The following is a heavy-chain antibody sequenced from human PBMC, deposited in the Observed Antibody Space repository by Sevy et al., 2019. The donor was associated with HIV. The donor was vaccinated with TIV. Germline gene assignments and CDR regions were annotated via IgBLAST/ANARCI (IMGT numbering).Heavy chain of an antibody. V-gene: IGHV4-39*01. J-gene: IGHJ4*02. CDR1: GGSISSSSYY. D-gene: IGHD3-22*01. CDR2: IYYSGST. Sequence: SQTLSLTCTVSGGSISSSSYYWGWIRQPPGKGLEWIGSIYYSGSTYYNPSLKSRVTISVDTSKNQFSLKLSSVTAADTAVYYCARHRGGAGYYYDSSGPTLTDYWGQGTLVTVSS. CDR3: ARHRGGAGYYYDSSGPTLTDY.